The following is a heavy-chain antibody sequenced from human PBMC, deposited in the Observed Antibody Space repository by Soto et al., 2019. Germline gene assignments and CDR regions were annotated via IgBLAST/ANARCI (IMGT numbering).Heavy chain of an antibody. CDR1: GFTFSSYG. CDR2: IWYDGSNK. V-gene: IGHV3-33*01. D-gene: IGHD3-10*01. CDR3: ARDQVRGVIILYYYYGMDV. Sequence: LRLSCAASGFTFSSYGMHWVRQAPGKGLEWVAVIWYDGSNKYYADSVKGRFTISRDNSKNTLYLQMNSLRAEDTAVYYCARDQVRGVIILYYYYGMDVWGQGTTVTAP. J-gene: IGHJ6*02.